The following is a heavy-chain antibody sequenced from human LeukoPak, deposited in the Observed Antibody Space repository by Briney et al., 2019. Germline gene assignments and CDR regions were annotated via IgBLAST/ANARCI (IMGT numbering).Heavy chain of an antibody. Sequence: PGGSLRLSCTASGLTFSTSGFNWVRQAPGKGLGWVASIGPTGSDRYHADSIKGRFTISRDNANNFLYLQMNSPRAEDTAVYYCATETNGRHYDYWGQGTLLTVSS. D-gene: IGHD1-14*01. CDR3: ATETNGRHYDY. CDR1: GLTFSTSG. V-gene: IGHV3-21*06. J-gene: IGHJ4*02. CDR2: IGPTGSDR.